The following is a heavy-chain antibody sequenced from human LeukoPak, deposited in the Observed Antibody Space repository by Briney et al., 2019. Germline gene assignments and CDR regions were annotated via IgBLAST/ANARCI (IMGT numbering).Heavy chain of an antibody. CDR2: ISYDGSNR. D-gene: IGHD6-13*01. J-gene: IGHJ4*02. Sequence: GTSLRLSCAASGFTFSSYAMHWVRQAPGKGLEWVAAISYDGSNRYYADSVKGRFTISRDNSKNTLYLQMNSLRTEDTAVYYCVRLTAAGRRADFDYWGQGTLVTVSS. CDR3: VRLTAAGRRADFDY. CDR1: GFTFSSYA. V-gene: IGHV3-30*04.